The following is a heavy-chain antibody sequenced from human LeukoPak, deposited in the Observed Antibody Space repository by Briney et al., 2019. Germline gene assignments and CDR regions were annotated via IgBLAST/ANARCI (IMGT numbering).Heavy chain of an antibody. CDR1: GFTFSSYA. J-gene: IGHJ4*02. CDR2: ISGRGGST. Sequence: EGSLRLSCAASGFTFSSYAMSWVRQAPGKGLEWVSAISGRGGSTYYADSVKGRFTISRDNSKNTLYLQMNSLRAEDTAVYYCAKLMGYDFWSGYRFDYWGQGTLVTVSS. D-gene: IGHD3-3*01. V-gene: IGHV3-23*01. CDR3: AKLMGYDFWSGYRFDY.